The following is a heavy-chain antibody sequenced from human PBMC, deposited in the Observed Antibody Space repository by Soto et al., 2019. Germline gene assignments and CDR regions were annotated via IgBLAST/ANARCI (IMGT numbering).Heavy chain of an antibody. CDR1: GDSISSGDYY. CDR2: IYYSGNT. J-gene: IGHJ4*01. Sequence: SETLSLTCAVSGDSISSGDYYWSWIRQPPGKGLERIGCIYYSGNTYYNPSLKRRFSISVDTSKNQFSLQLSSVTVADTAVYYCARDLKRDSSPPGPLEYSGLGTLLTVSS. CDR3: ARDLKRDSSPPGPLEY. D-gene: IGHD6-13*01. V-gene: IGHV4-30-4*01.